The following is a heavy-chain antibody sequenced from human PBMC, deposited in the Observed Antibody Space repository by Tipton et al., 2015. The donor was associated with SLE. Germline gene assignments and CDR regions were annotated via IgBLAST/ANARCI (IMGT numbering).Heavy chain of an antibody. Sequence: SLRLSCAASGFTFSSYAMSWVRQAPGKGLEWVSAISGSGGSTYYADSVKGRFTISRDNSKNTLYLQMNSLRAEDTAVYYCARDHGYYDSSGSTGAFDIWGQGTMVTVSS. CDR2: ISGSGGST. V-gene: IGHV3-23*01. J-gene: IGHJ3*02. CDR3: ARDHGYYDSSGSTGAFDI. CDR1: GFTFSSYA. D-gene: IGHD3-22*01.